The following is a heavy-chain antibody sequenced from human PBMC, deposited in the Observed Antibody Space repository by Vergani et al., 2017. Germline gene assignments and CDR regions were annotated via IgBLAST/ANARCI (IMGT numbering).Heavy chain of an antibody. CDR1: GFTFSSYG. V-gene: IGHV3-30*18. Sequence: QVQLVESGGGVVQPGRSLRLSCAASGFTFSSYGMHWVRQAPGKGLEWVAVISYDGSNKYYADSVKGRFTISRDNSKNTLYLQMNSLRAEDTALYYCAKDTGEGGYSGYGRFDYWGQGTLVTVSS. J-gene: IGHJ4*02. D-gene: IGHD5-12*01. CDR3: AKDTGEGGYSGYGRFDY. CDR2: ISYDGSNK.